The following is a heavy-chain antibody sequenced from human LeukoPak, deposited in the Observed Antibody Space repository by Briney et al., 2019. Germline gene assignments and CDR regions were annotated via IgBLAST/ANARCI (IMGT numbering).Heavy chain of an antibody. J-gene: IGHJ1*01. D-gene: IGHD1-1*01. CDR3: ARVWQLMAEFQL. CDR2: INPNSGGT. V-gene: IGHV1-2*02. CDR1: GYTFTGYH. Sequence: ASVKVSCKASGYTFTGYHMHWVRQAPGQGLAWMGWINPNSGGTNYAQKFQGRVTMTRDTSISTAFMELSRLRSDDTAVYYCARVWQLMAEFQLWGQGTLVTVSS.